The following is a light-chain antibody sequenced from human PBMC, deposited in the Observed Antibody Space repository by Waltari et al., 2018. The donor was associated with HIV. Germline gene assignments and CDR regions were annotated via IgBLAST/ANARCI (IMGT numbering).Light chain of an antibody. CDR1: SSNIGSNY. CDR2: RNN. J-gene: IGLJ2*01. Sequence: QSVLTQPPSASGTPGQRVTIGCSGSSSNIGSNYVYWYQQLPGTAPKLLIYRNNQRTAGGSDRFCGSKVGISAARAISGLRSEDEADYYCEAGDDSLSGVIFGGGTKLTVL. V-gene: IGLV1-47*01. CDR3: EAGDDSLSGVI.